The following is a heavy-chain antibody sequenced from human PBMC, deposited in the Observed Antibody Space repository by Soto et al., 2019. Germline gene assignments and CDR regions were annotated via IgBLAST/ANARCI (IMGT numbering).Heavy chain of an antibody. CDR3: ARIAARPYYYYYYMDV. D-gene: IGHD6-6*01. J-gene: IGHJ6*03. Sequence: PGGSLRLSCAASGFTVSSNYMSWVRQAPGKGLEWVSVIYSGGSTYYADSVKGRFTISRHNSKNTLHLQMNSLRAEDTAVYYCARIAARPYYYYYYMDVWGKGTTVTVSS. CDR1: GFTVSSNY. V-gene: IGHV3-53*04. CDR2: IYSGGST.